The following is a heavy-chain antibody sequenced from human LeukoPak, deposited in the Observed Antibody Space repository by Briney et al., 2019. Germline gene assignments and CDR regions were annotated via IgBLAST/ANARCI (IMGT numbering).Heavy chain of an antibody. V-gene: IGHV3-11*04. Sequence: GGSLRLSCAASGFTFRDYYMNWIRQAPGKGLEWVSYISISGSTMYYADSVKGRFTISRDNAKTSVFLQMNSLRGEDTAVYYCARGGRIAVAGSYYFDYWGQGTLVTVSS. CDR2: ISISGSTM. J-gene: IGHJ4*02. CDR3: ARGGRIAVAGSYYFDY. CDR1: GFTFRDYY. D-gene: IGHD6-19*01.